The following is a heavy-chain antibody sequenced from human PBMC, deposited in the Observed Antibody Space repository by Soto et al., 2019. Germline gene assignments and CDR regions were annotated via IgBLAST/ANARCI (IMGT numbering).Heavy chain of an antibody. J-gene: IGHJ5*02. CDR1: GFTFSSSA. V-gene: IGHV1-58*01. CDR2: IVVGSGNT. CDR3: AAFDPGPMGFDP. D-gene: IGHD3-9*01. Sequence: SVKVSCKASGFTFSSSAVQWVRQARGQRLEWIGKIVVGSGNTNYAQKFQERVTITRDMSTSTAYMELSSLRSEDTAFYYCAAFDPGPMGFDPWGQGTLVTVSS.